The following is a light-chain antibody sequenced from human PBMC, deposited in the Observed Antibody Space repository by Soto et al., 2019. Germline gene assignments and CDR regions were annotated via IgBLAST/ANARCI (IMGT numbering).Light chain of an antibody. CDR3: QQSYSTPWT. J-gene: IGKJ1*01. V-gene: IGKV1-39*01. CDR1: QSISNY. CDR2: AAS. Sequence: DIQMTQSPSSLSASVGDRFTITCRASQSISNYLNWYQQKPGKAPKFLIYAASSLRSGVPSRFSGSGSGTDFTLTISSLQPEDFATYYCQQSYSTPWTFGQGTKVDIK.